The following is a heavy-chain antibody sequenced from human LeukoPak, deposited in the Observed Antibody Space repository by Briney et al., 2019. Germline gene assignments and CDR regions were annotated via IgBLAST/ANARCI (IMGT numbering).Heavy chain of an antibody. V-gene: IGHV3-21*01. D-gene: IGHD4-17*01. J-gene: IGHJ4*02. CDR2: ISSSTSYI. CDR1: GYTFSSYS. Sequence: GGSLRLSCAASGYTFSSYSMNWIRQAPGKGLEWVSSISSSTSYIYYADSVKGRFTISKDNAKNSLYLQMNSLRAEDTAVYYCARAGGSTVSHSDYWGQGTLVTVST. CDR3: ARAGGSTVSHSDY.